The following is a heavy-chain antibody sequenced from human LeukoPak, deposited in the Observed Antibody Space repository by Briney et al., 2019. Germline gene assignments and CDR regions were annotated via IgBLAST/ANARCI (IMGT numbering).Heavy chain of an antibody. J-gene: IGHJ4*02. V-gene: IGHV3-30*18. D-gene: IGHD6-19*01. CDR2: ISYDGSNK. Sequence: GGSLRLSCAASGYTFSSYGMHWVRQAPGKGLEWVAVISYDGSNKYYADSVKGRFTISRDNSKNTLYLQMNSLRAEDTAVYYCAKEPYSSGWYDYWGQGTLVTVSS. CDR3: AKEPYSSGWYDY. CDR1: GYTFSSYG.